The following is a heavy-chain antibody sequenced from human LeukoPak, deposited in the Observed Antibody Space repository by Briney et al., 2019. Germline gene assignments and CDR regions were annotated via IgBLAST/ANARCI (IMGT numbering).Heavy chain of an antibody. V-gene: IGHV4-59*01. Sequence: SSETLSLTCTVSGGSISSYYWSWIRQPPGKGLEWIGYIYYSGSTNYNPSLKSRVTISVDTSKDQFSLKLSSVTAADTAVYYCARDEPYSNHANWFDPWGQGTLVTVSS. CDR3: ARDEPYSNHANWFDP. CDR1: GGSISSYY. CDR2: IYYSGST. J-gene: IGHJ5*02. D-gene: IGHD4-11*01.